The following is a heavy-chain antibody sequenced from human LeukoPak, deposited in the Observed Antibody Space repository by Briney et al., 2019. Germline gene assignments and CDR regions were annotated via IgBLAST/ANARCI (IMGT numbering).Heavy chain of an antibody. CDR1: GGSISSGGYY. Sequence: SETLSLTCTVSGGSISSGGYYWSWIRQHPGKGLEWIGYIYYSGSTYYNPSLKSRVTISVDTSKNQFSLKLSSVTAADTAGYNWAKGVGVTTRFDYWGQGTLVTVSS. V-gene: IGHV4-31*03. D-gene: IGHD2-21*02. CDR2: IYYSGST. J-gene: IGHJ4*02. CDR3: AKGVGVTTRFDY.